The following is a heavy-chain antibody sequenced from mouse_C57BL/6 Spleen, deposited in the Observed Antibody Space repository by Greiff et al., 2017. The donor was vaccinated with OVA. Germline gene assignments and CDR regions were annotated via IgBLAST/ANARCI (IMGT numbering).Heavy chain of an antibody. CDR3: ARGGVVASDY. D-gene: IGHD1-1*01. Sequence: QVQLKQPGAELVRPGTSVKLSCKASGYTFTSYWMHWVKQRPGQGLEWIGVIDPSDSYTNYNQKFKGKATLTVDTSSSTAYMQLSSLTSEDSAVYYCARGGVVASDYWGQGTTLTVSS. CDR1: GYTFTSYW. V-gene: IGHV1-59*01. J-gene: IGHJ2*01. CDR2: IDPSDSYT.